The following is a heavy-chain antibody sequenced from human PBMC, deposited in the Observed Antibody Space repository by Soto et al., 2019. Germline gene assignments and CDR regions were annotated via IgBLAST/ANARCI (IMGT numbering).Heavy chain of an antibody. J-gene: IGHJ4*02. V-gene: IGHV4-4*02. D-gene: IGHD6-19*01. CDR3: ARSDSSVWYSLDY. Sequence: QVQLQESGPGLVKPSGTLSLTCAVASDFISSNNWWSWVRQSPGKGLEWIGEIYRGGTTNYNPSLESRVTISVDKSKNQFSLRLSSVSDADTAVDLCARSDSSVWYSLDYWGQGTLVIVSS. CDR2: IYRGGTT. CDR1: SDFISSNNW.